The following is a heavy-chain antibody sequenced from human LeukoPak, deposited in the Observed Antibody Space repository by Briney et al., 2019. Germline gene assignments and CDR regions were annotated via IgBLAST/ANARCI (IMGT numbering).Heavy chain of an antibody. D-gene: IGHD4-11*01. CDR3: AKDIGYSNNYYYMDV. J-gene: IGHJ6*03. CDR2: ISAYNGNT. V-gene: IGHV1-18*01. CDR1: GYTFTSYG. Sequence: ASVKVSCKASGYTFTSYGISWVRQAPGQGLEWMGWISAYNGNTNYAQKLQGRVTMTTDTSTSTAYMELRSLRSDDTAVYYCAKDIGYSNNYYYMDVWGRGTTVTVSS.